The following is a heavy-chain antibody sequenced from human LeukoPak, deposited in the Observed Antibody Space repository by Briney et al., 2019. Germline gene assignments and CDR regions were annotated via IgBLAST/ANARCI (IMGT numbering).Heavy chain of an antibody. J-gene: IGHJ4*02. Sequence: PSETLSLTCAVYGGSFSVYYWIWIRQPPGKGLEWGGEINHSGSTNYNPSLKRRFTISVNTSKNQFSLKLNSRTAADTAGYYCTRGIAAVSWGTTSFDYWGEGTLVTVSS. CDR2: INHSGST. D-gene: IGHD6-13*01. CDR3: TRGIAAVSWGTTSFDY. V-gene: IGHV4-34*01. CDR1: GGSFSVYY.